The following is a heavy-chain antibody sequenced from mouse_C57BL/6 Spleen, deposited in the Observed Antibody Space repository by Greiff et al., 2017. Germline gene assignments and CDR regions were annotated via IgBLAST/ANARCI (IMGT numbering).Heavy chain of an antibody. Sequence: EVHLVESGGGLVQPGGSLSLSRAASGFTFTDYYMSWVHQPPGKALECLGFMRNKAHGYTTEHSASVKGRFTISRDNSQSILYLQMNALRAEDSATYYCARGRGAMDYWGQGTSVTVSS. V-gene: IGHV7-3*01. J-gene: IGHJ4*01. CDR3: ARGRGAMDY. CDR2: MRNKAHGYTT. CDR1: GFTFTDYY.